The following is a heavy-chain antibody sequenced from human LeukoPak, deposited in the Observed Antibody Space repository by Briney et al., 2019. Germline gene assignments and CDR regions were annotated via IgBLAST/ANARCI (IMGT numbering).Heavy chain of an antibody. V-gene: IGHV1-69*04. D-gene: IGHD3-22*01. Sequence: SVKVSCKASGGTFSSYAISWVRQAPGQGLEWMGRIIPILGIANYAQKFQGRVTITADKSTSTAYMELSSLRSEDTAAYYCARDRREYYYDSSGYQLDWGQGTLVTVSS. J-gene: IGHJ4*02. CDR2: IIPILGIA. CDR1: GGTFSSYA. CDR3: ARDRREYYYDSSGYQLD.